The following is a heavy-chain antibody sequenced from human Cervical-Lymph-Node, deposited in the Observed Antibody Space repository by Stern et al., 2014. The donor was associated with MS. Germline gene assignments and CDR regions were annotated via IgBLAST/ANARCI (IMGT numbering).Heavy chain of an antibody. Sequence: VQLVESGGGVVQPGRSLRLSCAATGFNFSSYAMQWVRQAPGKGLEWVAVISYDGSRAYYADSVKGRFPISRDNSKKTLFLRMNSLRPEDTADYYCARDLLWFGELDWGAMDVWGYGTTVTVSS. CDR2: ISYDGSRA. V-gene: IGHV3-30-3*01. CDR3: ARDLLWFGELDWGAMDV. CDR1: GFNFSSYA. D-gene: IGHD3-10*01. J-gene: IGHJ6*04.